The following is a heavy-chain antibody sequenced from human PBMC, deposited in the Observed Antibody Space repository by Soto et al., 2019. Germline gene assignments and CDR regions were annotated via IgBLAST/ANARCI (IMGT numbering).Heavy chain of an antibody. D-gene: IGHD1-20*01. J-gene: IGHJ3*02. CDR3: ANSRPVVTATSRGAFDI. V-gene: IGHV3-23*01. CDR2: ISGGGGSI. CDR1: GFTFSDYP. Sequence: PGGSLRLSCAASGFTFSDYPMSWVRQAPGKGLDWVSAISGGGGSIYYADSVKGRFTISRDNSKNTLYLQMNSLRAEDTAVYYCANSRPVVTATSRGAFDIWGQGTMVTVS.